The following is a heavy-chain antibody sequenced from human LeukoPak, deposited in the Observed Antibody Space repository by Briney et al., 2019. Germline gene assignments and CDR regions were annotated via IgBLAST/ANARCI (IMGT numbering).Heavy chain of an antibody. D-gene: IGHD6-19*01. CDR1: GFTFSSYA. CDR3: ARDGGRVGYSSGWYYFDY. CDR2: ISYDGSNK. J-gene: IGHJ4*02. V-gene: IGHV3-30-3*01. Sequence: GGSLRLSCAASGFTFSSYAMHWVRQAPGKGLEWVAVISYDGSNKYYADSVKGRFTISRDNSKNTLYLQMNSLRAEDTAMYYCARDGGRVGYSSGWYYFDYWGQGTLVTVSS.